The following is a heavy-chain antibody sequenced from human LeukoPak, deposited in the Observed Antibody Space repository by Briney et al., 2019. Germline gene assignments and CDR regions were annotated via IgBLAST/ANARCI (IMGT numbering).Heavy chain of an antibody. V-gene: IGHV1-3*01. CDR1: GYTFTSYY. J-gene: IGHJ3*02. D-gene: IGHD3-10*01. Sequence: ASVKVSCKASGYTFTSYYMHWVRQAPGQGLEWMGRINAGTGDTGYSPKFQGRVTITRDTSATTAYMVLSSLRSEDTAMYYCTRDISTILLWVGEPHAFDIWGQGTMVTVSS. CDR3: TRDISTILLWVGEPHAFDI. CDR2: INAGTGDT.